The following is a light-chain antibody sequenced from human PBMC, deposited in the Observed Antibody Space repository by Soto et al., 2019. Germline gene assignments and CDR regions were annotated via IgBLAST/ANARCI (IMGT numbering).Light chain of an antibody. CDR3: QQYNSYSPT. Sequence: DIQMTQSPSTLSASVGARVPITCRASQSISSWLAWYQQKPGKAPKLLIYDASSLESGVPSRFSGSGSGTEFTLTISSLQPDDFATYYCQQYNSYSPTFGQGTRLEIK. CDR1: QSISSW. CDR2: DAS. V-gene: IGKV1-5*01. J-gene: IGKJ5*01.